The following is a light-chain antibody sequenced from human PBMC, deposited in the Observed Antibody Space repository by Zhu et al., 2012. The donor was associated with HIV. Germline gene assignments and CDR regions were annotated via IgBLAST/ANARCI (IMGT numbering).Light chain of an antibody. V-gene: IGKV3-11*01. CDR2: GAS. CDR3: QQRSNWPLT. Sequence: IVLTQSPATLSLSPGERATVSCRASRSVSSFVAWYQQKPGQPPRLLIYGASKRATGIPARFSGSGSGTDFTLTISSLEPEDFALYYCQQRSNWPLTFGGGTRVEI. CDR1: RSVSSF. J-gene: IGKJ4*01.